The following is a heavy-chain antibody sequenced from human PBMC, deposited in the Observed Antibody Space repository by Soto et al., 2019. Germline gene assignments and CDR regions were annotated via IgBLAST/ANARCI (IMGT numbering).Heavy chain of an antibody. CDR3: ARSPPSSPYFDY. Sequence: GGSLKISWQCSGYTFSNFWIAWVRQLPGKGVEYVGIIYPGDSETRYSPSFHGKGTISADRSIGTAYLQWSSLEASDSAFYFCARSPPSSPYFDYWGQGALVTVSS. CDR2: IYPGDSET. D-gene: IGHD6-13*01. V-gene: IGHV5-51*01. CDR1: GYTFSNFW. J-gene: IGHJ4*02.